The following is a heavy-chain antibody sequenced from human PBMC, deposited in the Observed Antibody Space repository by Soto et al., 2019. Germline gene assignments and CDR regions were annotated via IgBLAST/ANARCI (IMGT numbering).Heavy chain of an antibody. CDR3: ARGDRETYYDFWSGKGTFEY. D-gene: IGHD3-3*01. CDR2: IYYSGST. CDR1: GGSISSGGYY. J-gene: IGHJ4*02. Sequence: SETLSLTCTVSGGSISSGGYYWSWIRQHPGKGLEWIGYIYYSGSTYYNPSLKSRVTISVDTSKNQFSLKLSSVTAADTAVYYCARGDRETYYDFWSGKGTFEYWGQGTLVTVSS. V-gene: IGHV4-31*03.